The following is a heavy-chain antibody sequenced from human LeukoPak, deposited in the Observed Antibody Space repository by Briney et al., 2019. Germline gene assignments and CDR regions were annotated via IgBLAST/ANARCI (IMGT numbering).Heavy chain of an antibody. J-gene: IGHJ3*02. Sequence: GGSLRLSCAASGFIFSTCAMSWVRQAPGKGLEWVSAISGSGGTTYYADSVKGRFTISRDNSKNTLFLQMNSLRAEDTAVYYCAKDRSSSSWFDGYDIWGQGTMVTVSS. D-gene: IGHD6-13*01. V-gene: IGHV3-23*01. CDR2: ISGSGGTT. CDR1: GFIFSTCA. CDR3: AKDRSSSSWFDGYDI.